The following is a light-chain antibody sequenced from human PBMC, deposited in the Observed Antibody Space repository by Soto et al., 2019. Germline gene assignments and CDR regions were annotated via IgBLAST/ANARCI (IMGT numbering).Light chain of an antibody. J-gene: IGLJ1*01. CDR1: SSDVGGYNY. Sequence: QSVLTQPPSASGSPGQSVTISCTGTSSDVGGYNYVSWYQHHPGKAPKLMIYVVTKRPSGVPDRFSGSKSGNTASLTVSGLENDDEDYYYCHSSAGNNNVVFGTGTKLTVL. V-gene: IGLV2-8*01. CDR2: VVT. CDR3: HSSAGNNNVV.